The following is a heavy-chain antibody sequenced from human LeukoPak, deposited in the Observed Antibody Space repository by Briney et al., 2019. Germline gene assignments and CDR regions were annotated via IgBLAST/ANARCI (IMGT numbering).Heavy chain of an antibody. V-gene: IGHV1-18*04. J-gene: IGHJ4*02. CDR1: GYSFTSYG. Sequence: ASVKVSCKASGYSFTSYGITWVRQAPGQGLEWMGRINPYNGNTNYAQKLQGRVTMTTDTSTSTAYMDLRSLRSDDTAAYYCARERSGWFFSNWGQGTLVTVSS. CDR3: ARERSGWFFSN. CDR2: INPYNGNT. D-gene: IGHD6-19*01.